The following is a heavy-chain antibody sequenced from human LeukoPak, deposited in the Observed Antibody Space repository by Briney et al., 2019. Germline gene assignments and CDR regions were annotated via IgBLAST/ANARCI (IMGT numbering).Heavy chain of an antibody. CDR2: IYTRGST. CDR3: ARVLVAPYGSGSYYNLWFDT. V-gene: IGHV4-4*07. D-gene: IGHD3-10*01. CDR1: GGSISSYY. Sequence: SETLSPTCTVSGGSISSYYGSWSRHPPGKGLEWSGRIYTRGSTNYNPSLKSRVTMSVDTSKNQFSLKLSSVTAADTAVYYCARVLVAPYGSGSYYNLWFDTWGQGTLVTVSS. J-gene: IGHJ5*02.